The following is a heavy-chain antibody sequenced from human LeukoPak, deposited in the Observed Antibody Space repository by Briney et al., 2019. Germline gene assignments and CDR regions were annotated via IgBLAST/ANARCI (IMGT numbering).Heavy chain of an antibody. CDR1: GGSISSYY. CDR3: ASRAVAGTTDY. J-gene: IGHJ4*02. CDR2: IYTSGST. Sequence: PSEILSLTCTVSGGSISSYYWSWIRQPAGKGLEWIGRIYTSGSTNYNPSLKSRVTMSVDTSKNQFSLKLSSVTAADTAVYYCASRAVAGTTDYWGQGTLVTVSS. D-gene: IGHD6-19*01. V-gene: IGHV4-4*07.